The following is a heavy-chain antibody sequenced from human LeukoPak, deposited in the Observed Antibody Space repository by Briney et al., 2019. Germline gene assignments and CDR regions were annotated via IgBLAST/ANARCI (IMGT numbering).Heavy chain of an antibody. CDR2: AADSGST. CDR3: ARTTEAHSWRTRYYDYYMDV. CDR1: GDSMSDYF. D-gene: IGHD6-13*01. Sequence: PSETLSLTCTVSGDSMSDYFWTWIRQPPGKGLEWIGYAADSGSTNYNPSLKSRVTISVDTSKNQFSLKLSSVTAADTAVYYCARTTEAHSWRTRYYDYYMDVWGKGTTVTVSS. J-gene: IGHJ6*03. V-gene: IGHV4-59*01.